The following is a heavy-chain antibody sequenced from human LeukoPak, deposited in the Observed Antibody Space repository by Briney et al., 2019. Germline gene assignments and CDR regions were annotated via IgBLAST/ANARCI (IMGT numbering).Heavy chain of an antibody. D-gene: IGHD3-16*01. J-gene: IGHJ4*02. CDR3: AGARLGGPSYYFDY. CDR2: IIPIFGTA. Sequence: ASVKVSCKASGGAFSSYAISWVRQAPGQGLEWMGGIIPIFGTANYAQKFQGRVTITADESTSTAYMELSSLRSEDTAVYYCAGARLGGPSYYFDYWGQGTLVTVSS. V-gene: IGHV1-69*13. CDR1: GGAFSSYA.